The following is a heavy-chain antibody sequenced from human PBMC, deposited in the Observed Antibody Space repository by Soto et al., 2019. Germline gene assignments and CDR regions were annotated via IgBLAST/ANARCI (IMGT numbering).Heavy chain of an antibody. J-gene: IGHJ4*02. Sequence: GGSLRLSCAASGFTFSSYAMSWVRQAPGKGLEWVSAISGSGGSTYYADSVKGRFTISRDNSKNTLYLQMNSLRAEDTAVYYCAKGASLVLPSIQYFDYWGQGTLVTVSS. CDR3: AKGASLVLPSIQYFDY. CDR2: ISGSGGST. V-gene: IGHV3-23*01. D-gene: IGHD2-15*01. CDR1: GFTFSSYA.